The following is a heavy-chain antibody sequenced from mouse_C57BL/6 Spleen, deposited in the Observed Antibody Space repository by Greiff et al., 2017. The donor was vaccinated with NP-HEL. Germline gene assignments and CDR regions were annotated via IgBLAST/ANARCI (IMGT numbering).Heavy chain of an antibody. D-gene: IGHD2-4*01. J-gene: IGHJ2*01. CDR3: AREEMDYDGVFDY. CDR2: IPPGSGPT. CDR1: GHRLASYG. V-gene: IGHV1-81*01. Sequence: VQLQQSGAELSRPGVAVKVGCKAAGHRLASYGGRLVGGVTGQCLDVIGEIPPGSGPTYYNEKFKGKATLTADKSSSTAYMELRSLTYEDSAVYFCAREEMDYDGVFDYWGQGTPLTVSS.